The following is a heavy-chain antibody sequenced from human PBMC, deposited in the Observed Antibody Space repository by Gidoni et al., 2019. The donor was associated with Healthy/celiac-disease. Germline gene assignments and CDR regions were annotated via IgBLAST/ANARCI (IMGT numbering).Heavy chain of an antibody. CDR2: IYHSGST. Sequence: CIRQPPGKGLEWIGSIYHSGSTYYNPSRKSRVTISVDTAKNQFSLKLSSVTAADTAVYYCAREADTAMVTEYFDLGGRGTLVTVSS. CDR3: AREADTAMVTEYFDL. D-gene: IGHD5-18*01. J-gene: IGHJ2*01. V-gene: IGHV4-38-2*02.